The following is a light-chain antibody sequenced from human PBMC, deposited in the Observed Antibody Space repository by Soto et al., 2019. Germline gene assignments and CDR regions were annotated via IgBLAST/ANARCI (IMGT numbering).Light chain of an antibody. CDR2: DVS. CDR3: SSYTSSSTWM. V-gene: IGLV2-14*03. CDR1: SSDVGGYNY. J-gene: IGLJ3*02. Sequence: QSALTQPASVSGSPAQSITISCTGTSSDVGGYNYVSWYQQHPGKAPRLMIYDVSNRPSGVSDRFSGSKSGNTASLTISGLQAEDEADYYCSSYTSSSTWMFGGGTKLT.